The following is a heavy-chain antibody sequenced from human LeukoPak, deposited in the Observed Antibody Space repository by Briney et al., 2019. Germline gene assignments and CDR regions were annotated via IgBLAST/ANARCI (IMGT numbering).Heavy chain of an antibody. V-gene: IGHV4-59*13. Sequence: IPSETLSLTCTVSGGSISSYYWSWIRQPPGKGLEWIGYIYYSGSTNYNPSLKSRVTISVDTSKNQFSLKLSSVTAADTAVYYCARAWKYYYDSSGPDWFDPWGQGTLVTVS. J-gene: IGHJ5*02. CDR3: ARAWKYYYDSSGPDWFDP. CDR1: GGSISSYY. CDR2: IYYSGST. D-gene: IGHD3-22*01.